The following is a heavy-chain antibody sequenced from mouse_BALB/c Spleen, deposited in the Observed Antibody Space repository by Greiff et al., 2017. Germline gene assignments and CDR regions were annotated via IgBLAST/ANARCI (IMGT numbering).Heavy chain of an antibody. CDR2: ISSGGST. Sequence: VMLVESGGGLVKPGGSLKLSCAASGFTFSSYAMSWVRQTPEKRLEWVASISSGGSTYYPDSVKGRFTISRDNARNILYLQMSSLRSEDTAMYYCARGGNRYDDAMDYWGQGTSVTVSS. CDR1: GFTFSSYA. J-gene: IGHJ4*01. V-gene: IGHV5-6-5*01. CDR3: ARGGNRYDDAMDY. D-gene: IGHD2-14*01.